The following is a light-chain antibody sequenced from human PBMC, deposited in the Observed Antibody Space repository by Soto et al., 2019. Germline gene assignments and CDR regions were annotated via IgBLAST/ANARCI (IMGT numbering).Light chain of an antibody. CDR2: GVS. V-gene: IGKV3-15*01. CDR3: QQYNNWPLT. J-gene: IGKJ3*01. Sequence: EIIMTQSPATLSVSPGERATLSCRASQSVGSNLAWYQQKPGQAPRLLIYGVSTRATGVPARFSGSGSGTEFTLTISRLQSEDFAVFYCQQYNNWPLTFGPGTKVDIK. CDR1: QSVGSN.